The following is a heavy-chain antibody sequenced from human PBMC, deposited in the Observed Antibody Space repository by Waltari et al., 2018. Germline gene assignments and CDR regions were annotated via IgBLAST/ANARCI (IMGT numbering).Heavy chain of an antibody. CDR1: GGSVSGHY. CDR3: ARYCSGGSCYGGMDV. CDR2: IYYSGNT. Sequence: QVQLQESGPGLVKPSETLSLTCPVSGGSVSGHYWSWIRQPPGKGLEWIGYIYYSGNTHYNSSLKSRVTISVDTSKNQFSLKVTSVTPADTAVYYCARYCSGGSCYGGMDVWGQGTTVTVSS. V-gene: IGHV4-59*02. J-gene: IGHJ6*02. D-gene: IGHD2-15*01.